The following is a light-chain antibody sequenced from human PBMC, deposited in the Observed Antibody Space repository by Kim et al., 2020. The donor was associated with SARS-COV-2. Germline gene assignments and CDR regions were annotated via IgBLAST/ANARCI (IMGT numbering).Light chain of an antibody. CDR3: QQYGGSPGT. V-gene: IGKV3-20*01. CDR2: GAS. J-gene: IGKJ1*01. Sequence: SPGERATPSCRTSQNVDSSYIAWYQQKRGQTPKLLFYGASFRASGIPDRFSGTGSGTVFSLTISSLEPDDFAVYYCQQYGGSPGTFGQGTKVDIK. CDR1: QNVDSSY.